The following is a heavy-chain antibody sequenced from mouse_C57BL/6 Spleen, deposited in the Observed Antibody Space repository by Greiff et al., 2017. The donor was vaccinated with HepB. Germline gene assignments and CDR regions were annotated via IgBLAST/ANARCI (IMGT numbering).Heavy chain of an antibody. D-gene: IGHD1-1*01. CDR2: IDPETSGT. V-gene: IGHV1-15*01. J-gene: IGHJ1*03. CDR3: TSVHYYGSSTGYFDV. Sequence: VKLQESGAELVRPGASVTLSCKASGYTFTDYEMHWVKQTPVHGLEWIRAIDPETSGTAYNQKYKGKATMTADKSSRTAYMELRRLPSEDSAVFYCTSVHYYGSSTGYFDVWCTGTTVTVAS. CDR1: GYTFTDYE.